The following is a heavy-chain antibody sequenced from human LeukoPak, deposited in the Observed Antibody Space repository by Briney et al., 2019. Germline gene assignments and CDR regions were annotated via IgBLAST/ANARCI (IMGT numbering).Heavy chain of an antibody. D-gene: IGHD2-15*01. V-gene: IGHV3-9*01. Sequence: SLRLSCAASGFIFDDYAMHWVRQAPGKGLEWVSGISWNSGSIGYADSVKDRFHISRDNAKNSLYLQMNSLRAEDTALYYCAKAAGGFPYYYGMDVWGQGTTVTVSS. CDR3: AKAAGGFPYYYGMDV. CDR1: GFIFDDYA. J-gene: IGHJ6*02. CDR2: ISWNSGSI.